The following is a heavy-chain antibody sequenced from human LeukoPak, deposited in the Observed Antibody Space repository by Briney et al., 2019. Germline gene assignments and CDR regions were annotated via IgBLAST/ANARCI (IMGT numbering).Heavy chain of an antibody. J-gene: IGHJ4*02. CDR1: GGTFSSYA. CDR2: IIPIFGTA. D-gene: IGHD2-2*01. CDR3: ARNRYCSSTSCQYYFDY. Sequence: SVKVSCKASGGTFSSYAISWVRQAPGQGLEWMGGIIPIFGTANYAQKFQGRVTITADESTSTAYMELSSLRSEDTAVYYCARNRYCSSTSCQYYFDYWGQGTLVTVSS. V-gene: IGHV1-69*13.